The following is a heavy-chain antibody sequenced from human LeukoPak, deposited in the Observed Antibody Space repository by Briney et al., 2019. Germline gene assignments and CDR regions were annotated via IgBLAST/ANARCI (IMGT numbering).Heavy chain of an antibody. CDR2: IYTSGST. V-gene: IGHV4-4*07. Sequence: SETLSLTCTVSGGSLSSYYWSWIRQPAGKGLEWIGRIYTSGSTNYNPSLKSRVTMSVDPSKNQFSLKLSSVTDADTAVYYCARVGDIGSPWLESFDYWGEGTLVTVSS. CDR1: GGSLSSYY. J-gene: IGHJ4*02. CDR3: ARVGDIGSPWLESFDY. D-gene: IGHD6-19*01.